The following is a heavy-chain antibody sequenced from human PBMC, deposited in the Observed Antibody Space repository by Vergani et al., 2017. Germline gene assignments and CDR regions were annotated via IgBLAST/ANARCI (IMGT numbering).Heavy chain of an antibody. V-gene: IGHV3-33*01. CDR3: ARGPPGSSSDLYYFDY. D-gene: IGHD6-6*01. CDR2: IWYDGSNK. Sequence: QVQLVESGGGVVQPGRSLRLSCAASGFTFSSYGMHWVRQAPGKGLEWVAVIWYDGSNKYYADSVKGRFTISRDTSKNTLYLQMNSLRAEDTAVYYCARGPPGSSSDLYYFDYWGQGTLVTVSS. J-gene: IGHJ4*02. CDR1: GFTFSSYG.